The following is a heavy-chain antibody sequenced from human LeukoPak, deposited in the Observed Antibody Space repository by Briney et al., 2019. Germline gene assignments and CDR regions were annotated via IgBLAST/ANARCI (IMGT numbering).Heavy chain of an antibody. CDR2: INPSGGST. V-gene: IGHV1-46*01. CDR3: ARVYYSSPRAWFDY. J-gene: IGHJ5*01. D-gene: IGHD6-13*01. Sequence: ASVKVSCKASGYTFINYYMHWVRQAPGQGLEWMGIINPSGGSTTYAQKFQGRVTMTRDMSTSTVYMELSSLRSEDSAVYYCARVYYSSPRAWFDYWGQGTLVTVSS. CDR1: GYTFINYY.